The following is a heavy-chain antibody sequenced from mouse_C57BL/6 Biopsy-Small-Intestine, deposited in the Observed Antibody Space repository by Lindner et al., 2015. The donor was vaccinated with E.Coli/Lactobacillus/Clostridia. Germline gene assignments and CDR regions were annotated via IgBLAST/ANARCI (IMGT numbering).Heavy chain of an antibody. CDR3: AILAGVFGIVIQHEIDY. J-gene: IGHJ4*01. V-gene: IGHV1-81*01. Sequence: SVKVSCKASRGTLSRYAISWVRQAPGQGLEWMGGIVPGLGTTNYAQKFQGRVTITADDPTNTASMELSGLRSDDTAVYYCAILAGVFGIVIQHEIDYWGQGTLVTVSS. CDR1: RGTLSRYA. CDR2: IVPGLGTT.